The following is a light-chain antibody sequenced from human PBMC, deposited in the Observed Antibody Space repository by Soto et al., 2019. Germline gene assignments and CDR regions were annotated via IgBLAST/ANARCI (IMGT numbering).Light chain of an antibody. CDR1: QSISSW. J-gene: IGKJ1*01. Sequence: DIQMTQSPSTLSASVGDRVTITCRASQSISSWLAWYQQKPGKVPKLLIYKASSLQSGVPSRFSGIGSGTEFTLTISSLQPDDFATYYCQQYNFYSRTFGQGTKVEIK. CDR3: QQYNFYSRT. CDR2: KAS. V-gene: IGKV1-5*03.